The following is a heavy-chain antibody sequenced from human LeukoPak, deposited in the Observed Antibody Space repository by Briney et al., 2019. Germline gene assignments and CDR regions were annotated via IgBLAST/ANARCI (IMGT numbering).Heavy chain of an antibody. CDR2: IYYSGST. D-gene: IGHD4-23*01. CDR3: ARYGGNSLYYGMDV. Sequence: KPSETLSLTCTVSGGSISSYYWSWIRQPPGKGLEWIGYIYYSGSTNYNPSLKSRVTISVDTSKNQFSLKLSSVTAADTAVYYCARYGGNSLYYGMDVWGQGTTVTVSS. J-gene: IGHJ6*02. CDR1: GGSISSYY. V-gene: IGHV4-59*01.